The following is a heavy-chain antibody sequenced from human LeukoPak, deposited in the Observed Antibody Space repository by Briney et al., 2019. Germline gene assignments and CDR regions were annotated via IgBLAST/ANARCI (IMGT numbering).Heavy chain of an antibody. Sequence: SETLSLTCIVSSGSISSSYYYWGWIRQPPGMGLEWIGSVYYSGGTYYNPSLESRVTISIDTSKNQFSLRLSSMTAADTAMYYCARDRDGATPGAFDIWGQGTMVTVSS. CDR3: ARDRDGATPGAFDI. J-gene: IGHJ3*02. V-gene: IGHV4-39*07. CDR1: SGSISSSYYY. D-gene: IGHD4/OR15-4a*01. CDR2: VYYSGGT.